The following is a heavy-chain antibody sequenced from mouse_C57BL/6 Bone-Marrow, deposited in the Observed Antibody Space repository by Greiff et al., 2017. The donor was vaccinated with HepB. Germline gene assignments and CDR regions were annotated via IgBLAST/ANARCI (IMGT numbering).Heavy chain of an antibody. J-gene: IGHJ3*01. CDR2: IYPRSGNT. D-gene: IGHD2-5*01. V-gene: IGHV1-81*01. CDR3: ARGDSNYEAWFAY. CDR1: GYTFTSYG. Sequence: QVQLQQSGAELARPGASVKLSCKASGYTFTSYGISWVKQRTGQGLEWIGEIYPRSGNTYYNEKSKGKATLTADKSSSTAYMELRSLTSEDSAVYFCARGDSNYEAWFAYWGQGTLVTVSA.